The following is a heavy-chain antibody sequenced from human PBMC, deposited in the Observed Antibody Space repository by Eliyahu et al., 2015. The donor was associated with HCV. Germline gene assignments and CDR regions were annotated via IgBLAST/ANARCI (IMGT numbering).Heavy chain of an antibody. CDR1: GXSIPXSY. CDR2: IHYSGST. J-gene: IGHJ5*02. CDR3: ASGGGGIAVAGTGGWFDP. V-gene: IGHV4-59*01. Sequence: QVQLQESGPGLVKPSXTLSLTXTVSGXSIPXSYWSWXRQPPGKGLEWIGYIHYSGSTNYNPSLKSRVTISIDTSKNQFSLKLTSVTAADTAVYYCASGGGGIAVAGTGGWFDPWGQGTLVTVSS. D-gene: IGHD6-19*01.